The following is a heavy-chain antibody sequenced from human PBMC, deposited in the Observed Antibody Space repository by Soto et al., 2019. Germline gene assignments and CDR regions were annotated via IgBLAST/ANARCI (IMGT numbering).Heavy chain of an antibody. CDR3: AKVPAAIGEDYYFYGIDV. J-gene: IGHJ6*02. CDR1: GFTFSSYS. Sequence: GGSLRLSCAASGFTFSSYSMNWVRQAPGKGLEWVSYISSSSSTIYYADSVKGRFTISRDNAKNSLYLQKNSLRDEDTAVYYCAKVPAAIGEDYYFYGIDVWGQGTTVPVSS. V-gene: IGHV3-48*02. D-gene: IGHD2-2*02. CDR2: ISSSSSTI.